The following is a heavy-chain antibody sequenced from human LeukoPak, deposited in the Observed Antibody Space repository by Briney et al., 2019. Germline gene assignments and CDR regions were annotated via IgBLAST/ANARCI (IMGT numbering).Heavy chain of an antibody. CDR3: ARVVYSSDRYWYFDL. Sequence: ASVKVSCKASGYTFDRYALNWVRQAPGQGLEWMGGINTNTGNPTYAQGLTGRFLFSLDTSVSTTYLQINSLKAEDTAVYYCARVVYSSDRYWYFDLWGRGTLVTVSS. CDR1: GYTFDRYA. CDR2: INTNTGNP. J-gene: IGHJ2*01. V-gene: IGHV7-4-1*02. D-gene: IGHD6-19*01.